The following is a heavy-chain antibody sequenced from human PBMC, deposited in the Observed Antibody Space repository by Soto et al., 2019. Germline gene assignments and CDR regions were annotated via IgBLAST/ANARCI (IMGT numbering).Heavy chain of an antibody. CDR3: AHRPSYCSGGSCYGGAYYFEY. CDR2: IYWDDDK. J-gene: IGHJ4*02. V-gene: IGHV2-5*02. Sequence: QITLKESGPTLVKPTQTLTLTCTFSGFSLSTSGVGVGWIRQPPVQALDGLALIYWDDDKRYSPSLKSRLTITKDTAKYQVVLRMTHMDPVDTATYYCAHRPSYCSGGSCYGGAYYFEYWGQGTLVTVSS. D-gene: IGHD2-15*01. CDR1: GFSLSTSGVG.